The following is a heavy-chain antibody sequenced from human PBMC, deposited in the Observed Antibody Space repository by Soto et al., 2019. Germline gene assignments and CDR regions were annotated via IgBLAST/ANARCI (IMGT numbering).Heavy chain of an antibody. Sequence: QVQLQESGPGLVKPSQTLSLTCTVSGGSISSSDYFWSWIRQPPEKGLEWIGHIYHGGRTYSNPSLKSRITISVDTSKTQFFLSLTSVTAADTAVYYCARGPSGDKVDYWGQGTLVTVSS. J-gene: IGHJ4*02. CDR2: IYHGGRT. CDR1: GGSISSSDYF. D-gene: IGHD7-27*01. CDR3: ARGPSGDKVDY. V-gene: IGHV4-30-4*01.